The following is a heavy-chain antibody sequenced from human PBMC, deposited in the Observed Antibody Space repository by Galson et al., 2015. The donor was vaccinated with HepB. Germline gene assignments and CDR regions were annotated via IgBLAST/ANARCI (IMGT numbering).Heavy chain of an antibody. Sequence: SLRLSCAASGFTFSNHGMHWVRQAPGKGLEWVAFISYDGGTKYYADSVNGRFTISRESSKNTMYLQMSSLRPEDTAVCYWAKDRAMYSGTYYFDYWGQGTLVTVSS. CDR2: ISYDGGTK. CDR3: AKDRAMYSGTYYFDY. J-gene: IGHJ4*02. D-gene: IGHD1-26*01. V-gene: IGHV3-30*18. CDR1: GFTFSNHG.